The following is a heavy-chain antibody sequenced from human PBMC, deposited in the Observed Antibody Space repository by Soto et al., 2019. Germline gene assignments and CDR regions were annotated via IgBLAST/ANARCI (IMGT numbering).Heavy chain of an antibody. Sequence: TLSLTCTVSGGSISSYYWSWIRQPAGKGLEWIGRIYTSGSTNYNPSLKSRVTMSVDTSKNQFSLKLSSVTAADTAVYYCARASYDFWSGYSIFDYWGQGTLVTVSS. CDR3: ARASYDFWSGYSIFDY. V-gene: IGHV4-4*07. D-gene: IGHD3-3*01. J-gene: IGHJ4*02. CDR1: GGSISSYY. CDR2: IYTSGST.